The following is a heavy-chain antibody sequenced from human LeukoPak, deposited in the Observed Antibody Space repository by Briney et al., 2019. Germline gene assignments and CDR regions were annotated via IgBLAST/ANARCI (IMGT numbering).Heavy chain of an antibody. Sequence: SSETLSLTCAVYGGSLSGYYWSWIRQPPEKGLEWIGEINHSGSTNYNPSLKSRVSISVDTSKNQFSLKLRSVTVADTAVYYCARRYGTTHHRYFDLWGRGTLVTVSS. D-gene: IGHD4-11*01. J-gene: IGHJ2*01. CDR1: GGSLSGYY. CDR2: INHSGST. V-gene: IGHV4-34*01. CDR3: ARRYGTTHHRYFDL.